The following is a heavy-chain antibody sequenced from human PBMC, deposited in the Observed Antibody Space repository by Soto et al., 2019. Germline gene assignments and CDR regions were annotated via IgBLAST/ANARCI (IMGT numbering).Heavy chain of an antibody. CDR2: IKSKTDGGTT. D-gene: IGHD2-15*01. V-gene: IGHV3-15*01. Sequence: EVQLVESGGGLVKPGGSLRLSCAASGFTFSNAWMSWVRQAPGKGLEWVGSIKSKTDGGTTDYAAPVKGRFTISRDDSKNTLYLQMNSLKTEDTAVYYCTTGAVVVVASKYWCQGTLVTVSS. J-gene: IGHJ4*02. CDR1: GFTFSNAW. CDR3: TTGAVVVVASKY.